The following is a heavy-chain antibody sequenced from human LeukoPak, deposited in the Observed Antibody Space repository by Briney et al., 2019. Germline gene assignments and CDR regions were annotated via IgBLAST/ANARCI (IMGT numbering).Heavy chain of an antibody. CDR2: VNYRGSP. CDR1: GGSFSGYL. CDR3: SRSGLTGMREYERADYYYYGMDL. J-gene: IGHJ6*02. D-gene: IGHD2-2*01. V-gene: IGHV4-34*01. Sequence: SETLSLTCDVPGGSFSGYLWSWIRQSPGKGREWIGEVNYRGSPHYNPSLESRVTISVDTSKNQLSLKLTSVTAADTALYYCSRSGLTGMREYERADYYYYGMDLWGQGTAVTV.